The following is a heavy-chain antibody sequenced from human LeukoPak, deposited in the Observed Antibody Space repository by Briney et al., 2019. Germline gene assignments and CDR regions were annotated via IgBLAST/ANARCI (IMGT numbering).Heavy chain of an antibody. CDR2: INHSGST. Sequence: SETLSLTCAVYGGSFSGYYWSWIRQPPVKGLEWIGEINHSGSTNYNPSLKSRVTISVDTSKNQFSLKLSSVTAADTAVYYCATGPIQTTFDYWGQGTLVTVSS. CDR3: ATGPIQTTFDY. CDR1: GGSFSGYY. J-gene: IGHJ4*02. V-gene: IGHV4-34*01. D-gene: IGHD5-18*01.